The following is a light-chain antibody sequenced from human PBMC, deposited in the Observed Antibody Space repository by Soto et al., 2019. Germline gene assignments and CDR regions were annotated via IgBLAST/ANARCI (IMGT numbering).Light chain of an antibody. V-gene: IGLV2-14*01. J-gene: IGLJ1*01. CDR3: SSYTGSRTYV. CDR2: DVS. CDR1: SSVVGAYNY. Sequence: QSALTQPASVSGSPGQSITISCTGASSVVGAYNYVSWYQQHPGKAPKLIIYDVSSRPSGVSNRFSGSKSGNTASLTISGLQAEDEADYYCSSYTGSRTYVFGTGTKVTVL.